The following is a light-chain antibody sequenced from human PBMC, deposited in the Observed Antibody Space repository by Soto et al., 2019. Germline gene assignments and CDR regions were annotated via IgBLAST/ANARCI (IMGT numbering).Light chain of an antibody. V-gene: IGLV2-14*01. J-gene: IGLJ2*01. Sequence: QSALTQPASVSGSPGQSITISCTGTSSDAVGYNYVSWYQQHPGKAPKLIIYDVSNRPSGVSNRFSGCKSCNTASLTISGLQADDEADYYCSSYTSSSALGVFGGGTKLTVL. CDR2: DVS. CDR1: SSDAVGYNY. CDR3: SSYTSSSALGV.